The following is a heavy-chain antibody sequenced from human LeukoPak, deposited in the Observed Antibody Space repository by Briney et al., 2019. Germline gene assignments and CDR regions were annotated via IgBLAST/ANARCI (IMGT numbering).Heavy chain of an antibody. D-gene: IGHD3-22*01. V-gene: IGHV4-59*01. J-gene: IGHJ4*02. CDR3: AKADYDSEFDY. CDR2: IYYSGST. Sequence: SETLSLTCTVSGGSISSYYWSWIRQPPGKGLEWIGYIYYSGSTNYNPSLKSRVTISIDTSKNQFSLKLSSVTAADTAVYYCAKADYDSEFDYWGQGTLVTVSS. CDR1: GGSISSYY.